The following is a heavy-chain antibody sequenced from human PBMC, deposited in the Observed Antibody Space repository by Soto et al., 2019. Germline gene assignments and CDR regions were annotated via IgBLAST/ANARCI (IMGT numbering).Heavy chain of an antibody. CDR1: GASITHYY. D-gene: IGHD5-12*01. CDR2: FSSTGST. CDR3: AAGGGLPRYY. J-gene: IGHJ4*02. Sequence: SETLSLTCAVSGASITHYYWNWIRQSPGKGLEWIVSFSSTGSTVYNPSLGSRVTISVDRSKNQFSLKLSSVTAADTAVYYCAAGGGLPRYYWGQGTLVTVSS. V-gene: IGHV4-59*12.